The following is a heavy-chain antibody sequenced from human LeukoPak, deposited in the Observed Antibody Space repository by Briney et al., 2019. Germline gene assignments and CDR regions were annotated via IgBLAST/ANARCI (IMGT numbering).Heavy chain of an antibody. Sequence: LRLSCAASGFTFSSYAMHWVRQPPGKGLEWIGEINHSGSTNYNPSLKSRVTISVDTSKNQFSLKLSSVTAADTAVYYCARGGPIAARKYYYYYMDVWGKGTTVTVSS. J-gene: IGHJ6*03. CDR3: ARGGPIAARKYYYYYMDV. D-gene: IGHD6-6*01. CDR2: INHSGST. CDR1: GFTFSSYA. V-gene: IGHV4-34*01.